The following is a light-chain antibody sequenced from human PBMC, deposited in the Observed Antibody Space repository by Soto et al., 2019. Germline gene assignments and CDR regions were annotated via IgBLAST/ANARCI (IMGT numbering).Light chain of an antibody. CDR3: QHYGERSPIT. J-gene: IGKJ5*01. V-gene: IGKV3-15*01. CDR1: QSVANN. Sequence: EIQMTQFPATLSASPGAGATLSCRAGQSVANNLAWYQQKTRQPPRLVIYGEATRAADILANFCSSSCATAVTLTTSSLEHEDVAPDYCQHYGERSPITFGQGTRLEIK. CDR2: GEA.